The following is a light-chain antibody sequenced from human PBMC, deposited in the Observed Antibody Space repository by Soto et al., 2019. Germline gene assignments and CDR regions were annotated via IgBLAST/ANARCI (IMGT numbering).Light chain of an antibody. V-gene: IGLV2-18*02. J-gene: IGLJ2*01. CDR1: SSDIGSYNR. CDR3: ASYTTSITVV. CDR2: EVS. Sequence: QSALTQPPSVSGSPGQSVTISCTGTSSDIGSYNRVSWYQQPPGTAPKLIIYEVSNRPSGIPDRFSGSKSGNTASLTISGLQADDEDDYYCASYTTSITVVFGGGTKVTVL.